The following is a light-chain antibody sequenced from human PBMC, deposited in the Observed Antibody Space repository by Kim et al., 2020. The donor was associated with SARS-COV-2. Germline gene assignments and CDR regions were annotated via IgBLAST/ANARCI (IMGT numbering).Light chain of an antibody. Sequence: DIVMTQSPDSLAVSLGERATINCKSSQSVLYSSNNKNYLAWYQQKPGQPPKLLIYWASTRESGLPDRFSGSGSGTDFTLTISSLQAEDVAVYYCQKYYSTPPITFGQGTRLEIK. CDR3: QKYYSTPPIT. V-gene: IGKV4-1*01. CDR1: QSVLYSSNNKNY. J-gene: IGKJ5*01. CDR2: WAS.